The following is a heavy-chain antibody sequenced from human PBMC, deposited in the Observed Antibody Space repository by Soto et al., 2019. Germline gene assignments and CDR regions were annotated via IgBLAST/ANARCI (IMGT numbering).Heavy chain of an antibody. CDR3: ARGRDEYKLGNV. V-gene: IGHV4-34*01. CDR2: IHPSGST. Sequence: QVQLQQWGAGLLKPSETLSLTCAVSGWSLSDYYWPWIRQSPGKGLEWIGEIHPSGSTYYNPSLRSRVTISVDTSKNQFSLKLTSLTAADTAIYYCARGRDEYKLGNVWGHGTTVTVSS. CDR1: GWSLSDYY. D-gene: IGHD1-1*01. J-gene: IGHJ6*02.